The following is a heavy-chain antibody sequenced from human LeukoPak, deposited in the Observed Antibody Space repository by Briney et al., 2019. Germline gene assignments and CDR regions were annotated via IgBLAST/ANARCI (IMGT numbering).Heavy chain of an antibody. V-gene: IGHV3-7*01. CDR3: AQLNTNWFDP. CDR1: GFTFSSYS. D-gene: IGHD5-24*01. J-gene: IGHJ5*02. CDR2: IKQDGSEK. Sequence: GGSLRLSCAASGFTFSSYSMNWVRQAPGKGLEWVANIKQDGSEKNYVDSMKGRFTISRDNAKNSLYLQMNSLRAEDTAVYYCAQLNTNWFDPWGQGTLVTVSS.